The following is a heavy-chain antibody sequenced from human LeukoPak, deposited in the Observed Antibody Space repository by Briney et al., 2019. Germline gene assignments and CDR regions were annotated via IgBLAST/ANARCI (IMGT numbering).Heavy chain of an antibody. CDR1: GGSISSGGYY. D-gene: IGHD6-19*01. J-gene: IGHJ4*02. CDR3: ARLSGYSSGWVDY. CDR2: IYYSGST. Sequence: SQTLSLTCTVSGGSISSGGYYWSWIRQHPGKGLEWIGYIYYSGSTYYNPSLKSRVTISVDTSKNQFSLKLSSVTAADTAVYYCARLSGYSSGWVDYWGQGTLVTVSS. V-gene: IGHV4-31*03.